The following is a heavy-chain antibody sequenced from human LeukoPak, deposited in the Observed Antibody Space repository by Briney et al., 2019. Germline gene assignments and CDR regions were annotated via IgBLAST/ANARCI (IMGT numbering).Heavy chain of an antibody. D-gene: IGHD3-22*01. Sequence: GASVKVSCKASGYTFTSYGISWVRQAPGQGLEWMGGIIPIFGTANYAQKFQGRVTITADESTSTAYMELSSLRSEDTAVYYCAREKAYYYDSSGAFDIWGQGTMVTVSS. J-gene: IGHJ3*02. CDR3: AREKAYYYDSSGAFDI. CDR1: GYTFTSYG. CDR2: IIPIFGTA. V-gene: IGHV1-69*13.